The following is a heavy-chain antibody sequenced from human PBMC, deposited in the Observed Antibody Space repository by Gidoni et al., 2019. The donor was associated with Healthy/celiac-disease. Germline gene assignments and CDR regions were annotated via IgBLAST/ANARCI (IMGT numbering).Heavy chain of an antibody. V-gene: IGHV3-48*01. CDR2: ISSRRSTI. D-gene: IGHD2-21*01. Sequence: EVQLVESGGGLVQPGGSLRLSCAASGFTFSSYSMNWVRQAPGKGLEWVSYISSRRSTIYYADSVKGRFTIARDNAKNSLYLQMNSLRAEDTAVYYCARALCGGDCVWGQGTLVTVSS. CDR3: ARALCGGDCV. CDR1: GFTFSSYS. J-gene: IGHJ4*02.